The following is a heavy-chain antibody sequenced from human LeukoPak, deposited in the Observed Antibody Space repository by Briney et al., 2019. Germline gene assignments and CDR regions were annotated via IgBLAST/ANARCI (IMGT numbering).Heavy chain of an antibody. CDR1: GFTFSSYS. D-gene: IGHD3-10*01. Sequence: GGSLRLSCAASGFTFSSYSMNWVRQAPGKGLEWVSYISSSSSTIYYADSVKGRFTISRDSAKNSLYLQMNSLRAEDTAVYYCARDREVINYYYMDVWGKGTTVTVSS. CDR2: ISSSSSTI. CDR3: ARDREVINYYYMDV. J-gene: IGHJ6*03. V-gene: IGHV3-48*01.